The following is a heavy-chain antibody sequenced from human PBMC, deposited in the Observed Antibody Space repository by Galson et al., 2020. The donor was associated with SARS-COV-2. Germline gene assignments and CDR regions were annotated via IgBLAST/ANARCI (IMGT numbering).Heavy chain of an antibody. J-gene: IGHJ6*03. CDR3: ARGLRLANYCSSTSCYWDYYYYYMDV. Sequence: SETLSLTCAVYGGSFSGYYWSWIRQPPGKGLEWIGEINHSGSTNYNPSLKSRVTISVDTSKNQFSLKLSSVTAADTAVYYCARGLRLANYCSSTSCYWDYYYYYMDVWDTGTTVTVSS. V-gene: IGHV4-34*01. CDR2: INHSGST. D-gene: IGHD2-2*01. CDR1: GGSFSGYY.